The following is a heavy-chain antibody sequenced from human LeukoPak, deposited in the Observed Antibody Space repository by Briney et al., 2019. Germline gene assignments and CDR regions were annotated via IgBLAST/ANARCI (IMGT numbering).Heavy chain of an antibody. CDR2: IIPILGIA. CDR1: GGTFSSYA. D-gene: IGHD6-13*01. J-gene: IGHJ4*02. V-gene: IGHV1-69*04. Sequence: GASVKVSCKASGGTFSSYAISWVRQAPGQGLEWMGRIIPILGIANYAQKFQGRVTITADKSTSTAYMELSSLRSEDTAVYYCARESIAAAGLGGDYWGQGTLVTVSS. CDR3: ARESIAAAGLGGDY.